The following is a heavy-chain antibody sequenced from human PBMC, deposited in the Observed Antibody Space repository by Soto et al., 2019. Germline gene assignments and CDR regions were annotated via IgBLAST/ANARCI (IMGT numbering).Heavy chain of an antibody. J-gene: IGHJ4*02. V-gene: IGHV3-15*01. D-gene: IGHD2-8*01. CDR1: EFTFANAW. Sequence: VSLRLSCAASEFTFANAWISWVRQAPGKGLEWVGRIKSKADGGTTDYAAPVKGRFTISRDESQNTLYLQMNSPKTEDPAVYCRSPICYGHWGQGTRGTVSS. CDR2: IKSKADGGTT. CDR3: SPICYGH.